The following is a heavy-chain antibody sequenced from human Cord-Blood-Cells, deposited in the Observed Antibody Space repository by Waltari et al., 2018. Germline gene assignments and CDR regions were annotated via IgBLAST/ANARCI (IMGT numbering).Heavy chain of an antibody. V-gene: IGHV5-51*01. CDR1: GYSFTSYW. Sequence: EVQLVQSGAEVKKPGESLKISCKGSGYSFTSYWIGWVRQMPGKGLEWMGIIYPGDSDTRYSPSFHVQVTISADKSISTAYLQWSSRKASDTAMYYCATRGGYFDWLDAFDIWVQGTMVTASS. CDR2: IYPGDSDT. D-gene: IGHD3-9*01. CDR3: ATRGGYFDWLDAFDI. J-gene: IGHJ3*02.